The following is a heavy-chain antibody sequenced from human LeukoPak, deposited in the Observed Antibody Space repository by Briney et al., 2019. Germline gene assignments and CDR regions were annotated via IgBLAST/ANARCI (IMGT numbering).Heavy chain of an antibody. D-gene: IGHD5-18*01. J-gene: IGHJ4*02. CDR2: IYHSGST. CDR1: GGSISSGGYS. CDR3: ARGIISYGPAFDY. Sequence: SETLSLTCAVYGGSISSGGYSWSWIRQPPGKGLEWIGYIYHSGSTYYNPSLKSRVTISVDRSKNQFSLKLSSVTAADTTVYYCARGIISYGPAFDYWGQGTLVTVSS. V-gene: IGHV4-30-2*01.